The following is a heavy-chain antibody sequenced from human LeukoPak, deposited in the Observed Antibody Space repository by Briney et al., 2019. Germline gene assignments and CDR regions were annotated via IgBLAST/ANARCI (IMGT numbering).Heavy chain of an antibody. CDR1: GYTFTSYG. D-gene: IGHD4-17*01. CDR2: ISAYNGNT. Sequence: GASVKVSCRASGYTFTSYGISRVRHAPGQGLEWMGWISAYNGNTNYAQKLQGRVTMTTDTSTSTAYMELRSLRSDDTAVYYCARDHDYGGTRKDYWGQGTLVTVSS. J-gene: IGHJ4*02. CDR3: ARDHDYGGTRKDY. V-gene: IGHV1-18*01.